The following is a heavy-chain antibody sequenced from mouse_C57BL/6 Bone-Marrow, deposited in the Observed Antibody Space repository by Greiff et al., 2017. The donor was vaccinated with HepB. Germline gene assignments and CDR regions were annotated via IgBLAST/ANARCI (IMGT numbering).Heavy chain of an antibody. V-gene: IGHV1-42*01. CDR3: ARSRILRSACFAY. Sequence: EVQLQQSGPELVKPGASVKISCKASGYSFTGYYMNWVKQSPEKSLEWIGEINPSTGGTTYNQKFKAKATLTVDKSSSTAYMQLKSLTSEDSAVYYCARSRILRSACFAYWGQGTLVTVSA. J-gene: IGHJ3*01. CDR1: GYSFTGYY. CDR2: INPSTGGT. D-gene: IGHD1-1*01.